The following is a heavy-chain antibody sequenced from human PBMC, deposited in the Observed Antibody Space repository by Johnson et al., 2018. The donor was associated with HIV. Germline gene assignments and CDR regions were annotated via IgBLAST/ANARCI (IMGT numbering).Heavy chain of an antibody. CDR2: VSGSGGST. D-gene: IGHD1-26*01. Sequence: EVHLVESGGSLVQPGRSLRLSCAASGFTFSSYAMNWVRQAPGKGLEWVSAVSGSGGSTYYADSVKGRFTTSRDNSKNTLYLLMKSLRAEDTAVYYCAKDQSSGRLIDAFDIWGQGTMVTVSS. CDR3: AKDQSSGRLIDAFDI. V-gene: IGHV3-23*04. CDR1: GFTFSSYA. J-gene: IGHJ3*02.